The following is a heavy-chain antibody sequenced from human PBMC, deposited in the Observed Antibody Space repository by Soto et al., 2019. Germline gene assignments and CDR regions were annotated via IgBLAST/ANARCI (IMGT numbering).Heavy chain of an antibody. CDR3: VRVNADAYDV. J-gene: IGHJ3*01. CDR1: GFSFSNHD. Sequence: GGSLRLSCAASGFSFSNHDMHWVRQPKGKGLEWVSGITTGGNAYFADSVKGRFSISRENAKNSFYLQTSSLRAEDTAMYYCVRVNADAYDVWGQGAMVTVSS. V-gene: IGHV3-13*01. CDR2: ITTGGNA.